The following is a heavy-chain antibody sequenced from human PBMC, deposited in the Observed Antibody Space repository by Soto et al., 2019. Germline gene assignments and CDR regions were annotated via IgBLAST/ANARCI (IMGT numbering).Heavy chain of an antibody. CDR3: ARVPLRFGVVIYYFDY. CDR2: ISSSSSYI. J-gene: IGHJ4*02. V-gene: IGHV3-21*01. Sequence: EVQLVESGGGLVKPGGSLRLSCAASGFTFSSYSMNWVRKAPGKGLEWVSSISSSSSYIYYADSVKGRFTISRDNAKNSLYLQMNSLRAEDTAVYYCARVPLRFGVVIYYFDYWGQGTLVTVSS. CDR1: GFTFSSYS. D-gene: IGHD3-3*01.